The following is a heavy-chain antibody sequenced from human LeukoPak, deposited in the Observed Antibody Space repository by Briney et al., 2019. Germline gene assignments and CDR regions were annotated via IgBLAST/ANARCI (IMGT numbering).Heavy chain of an antibody. D-gene: IGHD4-17*01. J-gene: IGHJ4*02. CDR1: GYTFTSYD. CDR3: ARVPKTVTRLYYFDY. Sequence: GASVKVSCKAPGYTFTSYDINWVRQATGQVLEWMGWMNPNSGNTGYAQKFQGRVTMTRNTSISTAYMELSSLRSEDTAVYYCARVPKTVTRLYYFDYWGQGTLVTVSS. CDR2: MNPNSGNT. V-gene: IGHV1-8*01.